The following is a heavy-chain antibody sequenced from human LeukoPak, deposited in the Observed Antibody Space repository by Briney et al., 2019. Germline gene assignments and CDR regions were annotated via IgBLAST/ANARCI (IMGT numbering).Heavy chain of an antibody. Sequence: QSGGSLRLSCAASGFTFSSYAMHWVRQAPGKGLEWVAVISYDGSNKYYADSVKGRFTISRDNSKNTLYLQMNSLRAEDTAVYYCARDRTVYYGSGSFDYWGQGTLVTVSS. V-gene: IGHV3-30*04. CDR2: ISYDGSNK. CDR1: GFTFSSYA. J-gene: IGHJ4*02. CDR3: ARDRTVYYGSGSFDY. D-gene: IGHD3-10*01.